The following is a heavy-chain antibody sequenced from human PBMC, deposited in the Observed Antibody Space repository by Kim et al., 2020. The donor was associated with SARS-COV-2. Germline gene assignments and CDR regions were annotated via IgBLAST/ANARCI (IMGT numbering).Heavy chain of an antibody. CDR2: K. D-gene: IGHD3-10*01. Sequence: KSYPDSVKGPFTNSRDESKNKLFLQMNRLRADDTAVYYCATMVWGVINDYWGQGTLVTVSS. V-gene: IGHV3-30*02. CDR3: ATMVWGVINDY. J-gene: IGHJ4*02.